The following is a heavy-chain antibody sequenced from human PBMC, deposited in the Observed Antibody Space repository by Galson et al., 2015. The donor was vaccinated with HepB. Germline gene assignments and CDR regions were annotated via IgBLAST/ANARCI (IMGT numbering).Heavy chain of an antibody. CDR3: AKDLAWGEYYYGMDV. D-gene: IGHD7-27*01. V-gene: IGHV3-23*01. CDR2: TSGSGVST. Sequence: SLRLSCAVSGFTFDDHGMNWLRQAPGKGLEWVSGTSGSGVSTYYADSVKGRFTISRDNSKNTMYLQMNSLRVEDTAVYYCAKDLAWGEYYYGMDVWGQGTTVTVSS. J-gene: IGHJ6*02. CDR1: GFTFDDHG.